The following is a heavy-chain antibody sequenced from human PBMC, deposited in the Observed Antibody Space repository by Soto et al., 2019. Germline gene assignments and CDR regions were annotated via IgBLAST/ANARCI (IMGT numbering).Heavy chain of an antibody. J-gene: IGHJ5*02. V-gene: IGHV1-8*01. CDR2: MNPNSGNT. Sequence: ASVKVSCKTSGYTFTSYDINWVRQGPGQGLEWMGWMNPNSGNTGYAQKFQGRVTMTRNTSISTAYMELSSLRAGDTAVYYCARRNDYGDYGWFDPWGQGTLVTVSS. CDR1: GYTFTSYD. CDR3: ARRNDYGDYGWFDP. D-gene: IGHD4-17*01.